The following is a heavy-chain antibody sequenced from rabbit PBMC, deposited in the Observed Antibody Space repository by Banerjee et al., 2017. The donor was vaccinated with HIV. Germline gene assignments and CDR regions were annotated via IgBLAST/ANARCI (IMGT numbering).Heavy chain of an antibody. V-gene: IGHV1S45*01. D-gene: IGHD6-1*01. Sequence: QEQLEESGGDLVKPGASLALTCTASGFTLSSYWICWVRQAPGKGLEWIACMDAGSSGSTYYASWAKGRFTISKTSSTTVTLQMTSLTAADTATYFCARGAGGGGYGYALIRLDLWGPGTLVTVS. J-gene: IGHJ3*01. CDR3: ARGAGGGGYGYALIRLDL. CDR2: MDAGSSGST. CDR1: GFTLSSYW.